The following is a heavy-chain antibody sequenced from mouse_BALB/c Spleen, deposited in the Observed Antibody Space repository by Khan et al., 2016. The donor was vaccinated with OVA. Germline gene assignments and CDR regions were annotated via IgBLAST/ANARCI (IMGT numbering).Heavy chain of an antibody. CDR3: ARESGNSRFAY. J-gene: IGHJ3*01. CDR1: GYTFTDFA. Sequence: VQLQESGAELVRPGVSVKLSCKGSGYTFTDFAMHWVKQSHAKSLEWIGVISTYYGDATYNQKFKGKATMTVDKSSSTAYMELARLTSDASAIYYCARESGNSRFAYWGQGTLVTVSA. D-gene: IGHD1-3*01. V-gene: IGHV1S137*01. CDR2: ISTYYGDA.